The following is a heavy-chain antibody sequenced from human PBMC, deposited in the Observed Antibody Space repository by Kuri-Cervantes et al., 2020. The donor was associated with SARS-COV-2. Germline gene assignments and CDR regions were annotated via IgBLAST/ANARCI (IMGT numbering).Heavy chain of an antibody. V-gene: IGHV3-74*01. Sequence: GESLKISCAASGFTFSSYWMHWVRQAPGKGLVWVSRINSDGSSTSYADSVKGRFTISRDNAKNSLYLQMNSLRSEDTAVYYCARGRRVKQQLAFDPWGQGTLVTVSS. J-gene: IGHJ5*02. D-gene: IGHD6-13*01. CDR1: GFTFSSYW. CDR3: ARGRRVKQQLAFDP. CDR2: INSDGSST.